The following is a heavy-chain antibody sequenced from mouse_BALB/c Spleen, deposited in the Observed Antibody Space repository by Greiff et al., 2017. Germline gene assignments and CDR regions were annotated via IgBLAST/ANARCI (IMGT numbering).Heavy chain of an antibody. CDR1: GFTFSSYG. J-gene: IGHJ2*01. CDR3: ARGLGYYSFDY. D-gene: IGHD2-3*01. V-gene: IGHV5-6-5*01. CDR2: INSGGST. Sequence: EVKLQESGGGLVQPGGSLKLSCAASGFTFSSYGMSWVRQTPDKRLELVATINSGGSTYYPDSVKGRFTISRDNARNILYLQMSSLRSEDTAMYYCARGLGYYSFDYWGQGTTLTVSS.